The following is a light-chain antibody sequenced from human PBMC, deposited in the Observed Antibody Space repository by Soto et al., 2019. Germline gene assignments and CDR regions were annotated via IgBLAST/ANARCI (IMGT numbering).Light chain of an antibody. CDR1: NIGNKS. CDR2: NDN. V-gene: IGLV3-21*04. J-gene: IGLJ2*01. CDR3: QVWDTRSDHVV. Sequence: SYELTQPPSVSVAPGKTASITCGGNNIGNKSVHWYQQGPGRAPVLVIYNDNDRPSGIPERISASNSGNTATLTISRVEAGDEADYYCQVWDTRSDHVVFGGGTKLTVL.